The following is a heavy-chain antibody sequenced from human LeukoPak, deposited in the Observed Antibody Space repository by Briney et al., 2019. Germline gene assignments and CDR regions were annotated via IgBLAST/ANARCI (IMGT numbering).Heavy chain of an antibody. Sequence: SETLSLTCTVSGGSISSSSYYWGWIRQPPGKGLEWIGSIYYSGSTYYNPSLKSRVTISVDTSKNQLSLKLSSVTAADTAVYYCARGKNGEIDYWGQGTLVTVSS. J-gene: IGHJ4*02. D-gene: IGHD5-24*01. V-gene: IGHV4-39*07. CDR1: GGSISSSSYY. CDR2: IYYSGST. CDR3: ARGKNGEIDY.